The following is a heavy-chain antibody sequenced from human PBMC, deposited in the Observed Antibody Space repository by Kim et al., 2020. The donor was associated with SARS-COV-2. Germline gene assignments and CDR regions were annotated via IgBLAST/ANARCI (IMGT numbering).Heavy chain of an antibody. D-gene: IGHD6-13*01. V-gene: IGHV1-18*04. J-gene: IGHJ4*02. CDR1: GYTFTSYG. CDR2: ISAYNGNT. Sequence: ASVKVSCKASGYTFTSYGISWVRQAPGQGLEWMGWISAYNGNTSYAQKLQGRVTMTTDTSTSTAYMELRSLRSDDTAVYYCARGIAGDGSSWYQDYGGNSYCLDYWGQGTLVTVSS. CDR3: ARGIAGDGSSWYQDYGGNSYCLDY.